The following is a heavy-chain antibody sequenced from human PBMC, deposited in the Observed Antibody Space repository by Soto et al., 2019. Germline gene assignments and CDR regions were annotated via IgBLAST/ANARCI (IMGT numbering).Heavy chain of an antibody. CDR2: IYSGGNT. Sequence: QTGGSLRLSCAASGFTVSSNYMTWVRQAPGKGLEWVSVIYSGGNTYHTDSVKGRFTISRDNSKNTLCLQMNSLRAEDTALYYCARDTRNRNFFDYWGQGTLVTVSS. CDR3: ARDTRNRNFFDY. J-gene: IGHJ4*02. V-gene: IGHV3-53*01. D-gene: IGHD1-1*01. CDR1: GFTVSSNY.